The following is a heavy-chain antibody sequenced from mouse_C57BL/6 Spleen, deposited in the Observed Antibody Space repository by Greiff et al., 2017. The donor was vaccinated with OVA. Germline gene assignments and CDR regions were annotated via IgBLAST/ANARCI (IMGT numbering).Heavy chain of an antibody. CDR1: GYSFTSYY. CDR3: ARGTSWYFDY. V-gene: IGHV1-66*01. Sequence: VQLQQSGPELVKPGASVKISCKASGYSFTSYYIHWVKQRPGQGLEWIGWIYPGSGNTKYNEKFKGKATLTADTSSSTAYMQLSSLTSEDSAVYYCARGTSWYFDYWGQGTTLTVSS. CDR2: IYPGSGNT. J-gene: IGHJ2*01. D-gene: IGHD3-3*01.